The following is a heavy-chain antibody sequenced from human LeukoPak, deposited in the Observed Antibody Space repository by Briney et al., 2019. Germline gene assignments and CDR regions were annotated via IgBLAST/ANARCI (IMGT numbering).Heavy chain of an antibody. V-gene: IGHV3-48*04. D-gene: IGHD5-12*01. CDR2: ISSSSITI. CDR3: ATVPEYGGYEGDASDV. CDR1: GFTLSIYS. Sequence: GGSLRLSCAASGFTLSIYSINWVRQAPGKGLEWVSYISSSSITINYADSVKGRFTISRDNAKNSLYLQMNSLRVEDTALYYCATVPEYGGYEGDASDVWGQGTMVTVSS. J-gene: IGHJ3*01.